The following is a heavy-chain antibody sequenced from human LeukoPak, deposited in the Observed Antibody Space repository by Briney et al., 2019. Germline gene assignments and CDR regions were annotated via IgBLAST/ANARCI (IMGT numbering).Heavy chain of an antibody. D-gene: IGHD5-18*01. J-gene: IGHJ6*03. CDR3: ARTTEGGYTYDYFYYYYMDV. CDR1: GFTVSSNY. Sequence: GGSLRLSCAASGFTVSSNYMSWVRQAPGKGLEWVSVIYSGGSTYYADSVKGRFTISRDNSKNTLYLQMNSLRAEDTAVYYCARTTEGGYTYDYFYYYYMDVWGKGTTVTISS. V-gene: IGHV3-53*01. CDR2: IYSGGST.